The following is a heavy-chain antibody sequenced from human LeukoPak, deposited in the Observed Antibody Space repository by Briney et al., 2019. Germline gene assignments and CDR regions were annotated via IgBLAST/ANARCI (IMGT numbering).Heavy chain of an antibody. CDR1: GGSISSYY. V-gene: IGHV4-59*08. CDR2: IYYSGST. J-gene: IGHJ5*02. Sequence: SETLSLTCTVSGGSISSYYWSWIRQPPGKGLEWIGYIYYSGSTNYNPSLKSRVTISVDTSKNQFSLKLSSVTAADTAVYYCARVITYSSSPRRFDPWGQGTLVTVSS. CDR3: ARVITYSSSPRRFDP. D-gene: IGHD6-13*01.